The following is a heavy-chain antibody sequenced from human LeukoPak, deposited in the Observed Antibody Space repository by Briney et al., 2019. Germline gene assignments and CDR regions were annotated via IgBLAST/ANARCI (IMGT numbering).Heavy chain of an antibody. D-gene: IGHD1-26*01. CDR3: ARDHMGYDY. J-gene: IGHJ4*02. CDR1: GFTFSSYW. V-gene: IGHV3-48*04. CDR2: ISSGGSTT. Sequence: GGSLRLSCAASGFTFSSYWMSWVRQAPGKGLEWVSYISSGGSTTYYAGSVKGRFTVSRDNAKNSLCLQMNSLRAEDTAVYYCARDHMGYDYWGQGTLVTVSS.